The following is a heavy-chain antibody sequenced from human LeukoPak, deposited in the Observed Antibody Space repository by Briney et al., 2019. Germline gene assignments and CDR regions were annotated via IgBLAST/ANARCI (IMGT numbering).Heavy chain of an antibody. J-gene: IGHJ3*02. V-gene: IGHV3-48*03. Sequence: GRSLRLSCAASGFTVSSYEMNWVRQTPGKGLEWVSYISSSGSTIYYADSVKGRFTISRDNAKNSLYLQMNSLRAEDTAVYYCARAGRYSSGWYLFPAFDIWGQGTMVTVSS. CDR2: ISSSGSTI. CDR1: GFTVSSYE. D-gene: IGHD6-19*01. CDR3: ARAGRYSSGWYLFPAFDI.